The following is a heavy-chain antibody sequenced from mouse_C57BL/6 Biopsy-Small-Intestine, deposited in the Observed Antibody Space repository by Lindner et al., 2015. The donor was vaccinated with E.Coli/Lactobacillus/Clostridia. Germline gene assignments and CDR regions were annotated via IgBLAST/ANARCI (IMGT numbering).Heavy chain of an antibody. CDR2: ISPYNGIS. CDR1: GYSFTGYY. Sequence: VQLQESGPEMVKPGASVKISCRASGYSFTGYYLHWVKQSHGNILDWIGYISPYNGISSYNQRFKGKATLAVDKSSRTAYMELRSLTSEDSAVYYCAGSYSNYAWFAYWGHGTLVTVSA. CDR3: AGSYSNYAWFAY. J-gene: IGHJ3*01. D-gene: IGHD2-5*01. V-gene: IGHV1-31*01.